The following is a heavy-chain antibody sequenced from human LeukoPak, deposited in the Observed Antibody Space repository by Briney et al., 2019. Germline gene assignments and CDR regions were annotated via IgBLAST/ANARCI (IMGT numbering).Heavy chain of an antibody. CDR2: IYHSGST. J-gene: IGHJ4*02. V-gene: IGHV4-4*02. Sequence: SETLSLTCAVSGGSISSNNWWNWVRQPPGKGLEWIGEIYHSGSTNYNPSLKSRVTISRDKSKNQFSLKLNSVTAADTAVYYCARDYGDYLFDYWAREPWSPSPQ. CDR1: GGSISSNNW. D-gene: IGHD4-17*01. CDR3: ARDYGDYLFDY.